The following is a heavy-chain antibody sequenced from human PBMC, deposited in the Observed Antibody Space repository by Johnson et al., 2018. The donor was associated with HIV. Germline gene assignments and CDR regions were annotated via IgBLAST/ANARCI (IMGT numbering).Heavy chain of an antibody. CDR3: ARGGLLWFGHPAD. Sequence: EVHLLESGGGAVQPGSSLRLSCAASGFSFSSYALHWVRQAPGKGLEWVANIKQDGSENYYVVSVNGRFTISRDNAKNSLYLQMNSLRAEDTAVYYCARGGLLWFGHPADWGQGTMVTVSS. CDR2: IKQDGSEN. D-gene: IGHD3-10*01. CDR1: GFSFSSYA. J-gene: IGHJ3*01. V-gene: IGHV3-7*01.